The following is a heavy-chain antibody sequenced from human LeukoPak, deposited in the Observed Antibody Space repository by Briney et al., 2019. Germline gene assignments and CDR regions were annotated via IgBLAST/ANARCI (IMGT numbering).Heavy chain of an antibody. Sequence: PGGSLRLSCAASGFNFNNYDFHWVRQVAGKRLEWVAGIGTVADTFYPDSVMGRFIISRENAKNSFYLQMNSLRAGDTAVYYCARGWGGHGRSWGALDFWGQGILVTVSS. CDR2: IGTVADT. CDR3: ARGWGGHGRSWGALDF. D-gene: IGHD3-16*01. CDR1: GFNFNNYD. J-gene: IGHJ4*02. V-gene: IGHV3-13*01.